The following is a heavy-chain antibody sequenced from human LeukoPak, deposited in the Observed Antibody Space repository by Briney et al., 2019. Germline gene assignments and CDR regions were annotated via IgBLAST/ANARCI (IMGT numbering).Heavy chain of an antibody. V-gene: IGHV5-51*01. CDR1: GYSFTNYW. CDR3: ARPYCSSTSCYILDAFDI. Sequence: GEPLEISCKGSGYSFTNYWIGWVRQMPGKGLEWMGIIYPGDSDTRYSPSFQGQVTISADKSSSTAYLQWSSLKASDTAMYYCARPYCSSTSCYILDAFDIWGQGTMVTASS. J-gene: IGHJ3*02. CDR2: IYPGDSDT. D-gene: IGHD2-2*02.